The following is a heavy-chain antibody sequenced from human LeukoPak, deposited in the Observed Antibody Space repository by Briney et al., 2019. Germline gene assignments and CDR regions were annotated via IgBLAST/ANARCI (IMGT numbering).Heavy chain of an antibody. CDR1: GGTFSSYA. V-gene: IGHV1-69*13. Sequence: SVKVSCKASGGTFSSYAISWVRQAPGQGLEWMGGIIPIFGTANYAQKFQGRVTITADESTSTAYMELSSLRSEDTAVCYCARVAAAGYSFDYWGQGTLVTVSS. D-gene: IGHD6-13*01. CDR3: ARVAAAGYSFDY. J-gene: IGHJ4*02. CDR2: IIPIFGTA.